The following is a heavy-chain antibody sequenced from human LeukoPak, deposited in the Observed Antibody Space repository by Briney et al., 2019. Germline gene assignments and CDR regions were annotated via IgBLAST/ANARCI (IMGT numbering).Heavy chain of an antibody. V-gene: IGHV3-33*06. Sequence: PGRSLRLSCAASGFTFSDYGLHWVRQAPGKGLEWVALIWHDGSNKYYADSVMGRFTISRDNSKNTVYLQMNSLRAEDTAMYYCAKDGDAYTEFYYYYMDVWGKGTTVTVSS. CDR3: AKDGDAYTEFYYYYMDV. CDR2: IWHDGSNK. CDR1: GFTFSDYG. J-gene: IGHJ6*03. D-gene: IGHD5-24*01.